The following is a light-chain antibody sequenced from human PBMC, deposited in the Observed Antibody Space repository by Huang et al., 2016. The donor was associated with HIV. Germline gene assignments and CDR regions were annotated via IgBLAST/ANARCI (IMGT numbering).Light chain of an antibody. V-gene: IGKV1-5*01. Sequence: DIQMTQSPSTLSASIGDRVTITCRASQTIRKLLAWYQQKPGKAPKLLISGASTLQSGVPAMFIGSGSGTEFTLTINNLQPDTSATYFCQQYDTYPWTFGQGTKVEIK. CDR3: QQYDTYPWT. J-gene: IGKJ1*01. CDR2: GAS. CDR1: QTIRKL.